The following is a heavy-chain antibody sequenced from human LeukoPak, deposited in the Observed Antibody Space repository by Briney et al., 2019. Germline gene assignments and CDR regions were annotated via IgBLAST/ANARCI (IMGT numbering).Heavy chain of an antibody. J-gene: IGHJ3*02. CDR3: ARDFTSSGYYDFWSGYSHDAFDI. CDR2: IYYSGST. D-gene: IGHD3-3*01. V-gene: IGHV4-39*07. Sequence: SETLSLTCTVSGGSISSSSYYWGWIRQPPGKGLEWIGSIYYSGSTYYNPSLKSRVTISVDTSKNQFSLKLSSVTAADTAVYYCARDFTSSGYYDFWSGYSHDAFDIWGQGTMVTVSS. CDR1: GGSISSSSYY.